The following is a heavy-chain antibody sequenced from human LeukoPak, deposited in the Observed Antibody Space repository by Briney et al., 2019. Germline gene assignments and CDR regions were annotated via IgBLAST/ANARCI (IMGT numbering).Heavy chain of an antibody. CDR3: SRIAVRGEGFDY. CDR1: GFTFGDYA. V-gene: IGHV3-49*04. D-gene: IGHD6-6*01. J-gene: IGHJ4*02. Sequence: GRSLRLSCTASGFTFGDYAMSWVRQAPGKGLEWVGFISSKAYGGTAEYAASVKGRFIISRDDSESITYLQMHSLKTEDTAVYYCSRIAVRGEGFDYWGQGTLVTVSS. CDR2: ISSKAYGGTA.